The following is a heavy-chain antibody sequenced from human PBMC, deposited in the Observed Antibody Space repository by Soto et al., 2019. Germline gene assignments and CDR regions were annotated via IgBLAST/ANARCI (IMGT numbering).Heavy chain of an antibody. CDR1: GGTFSSYA. Sequence: PSVKASCKASGGTFSSYAFSGVRQAPGQGLKWMGGIIPIFGTANYAQKFQGRVTITADESTSTAYMELSSLRSEDTAVYYCVRAPNRAVAGPRYYYYYGMDVWGQGTTVTVSS. D-gene: IGHD6-19*01. CDR3: VRAPNRAVAGPRYYYYYGMDV. J-gene: IGHJ6*02. CDR2: IIPIFGTA. V-gene: IGHV1-69*13.